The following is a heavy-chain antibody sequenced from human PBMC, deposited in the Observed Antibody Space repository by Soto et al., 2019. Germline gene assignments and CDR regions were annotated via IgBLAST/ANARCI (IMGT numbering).Heavy chain of an antibody. CDR1: GYTFTSYG. D-gene: IGHD6-19*01. CDR3: ARDHLVRWLVPVQDY. Sequence: ASVKVSCKASGYTFTSYGISWVRQAPGQGLEWMGWISAYNGNTNYAQKLQGRVTMTPDTSTSTAYMELRSLRSDDTAVYYCARDHLVRWLVPVQDYWGQGTLVTVSS. CDR2: ISAYNGNT. V-gene: IGHV1-18*01. J-gene: IGHJ4*02.